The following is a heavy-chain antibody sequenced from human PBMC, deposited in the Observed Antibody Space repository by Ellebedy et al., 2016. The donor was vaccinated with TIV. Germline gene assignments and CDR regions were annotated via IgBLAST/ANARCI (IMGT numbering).Heavy chain of an antibody. CDR1: GFTFSSYA. V-gene: IGHV3-23*01. Sequence: GESLKISXAASGFTFSSYAMSWVRQAPGKGLEWVSAISGSGGSTYYADSVKGRFTISRDNSKNTLYLQMNSLRAEDTAVYYCAKHIGATRAYDAFDIWGQGTMVTVSS. J-gene: IGHJ3*02. CDR2: ISGSGGST. D-gene: IGHD1-26*01. CDR3: AKHIGATRAYDAFDI.